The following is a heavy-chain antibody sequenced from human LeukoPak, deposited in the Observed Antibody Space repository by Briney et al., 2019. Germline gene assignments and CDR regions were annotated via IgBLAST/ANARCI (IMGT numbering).Heavy chain of an antibody. Sequence: GGSLRLSCAASGFTFDDYTMHWVRQAPGKGLEWVSLISWDGGSTYYAGSVKGRFTISRDNSKNSLYLQMNSLRTEDTALYYCAKAQAREDYYGSGSYQGIDYRGQGTLVTVSS. J-gene: IGHJ4*02. V-gene: IGHV3-43*01. CDR3: AKAQAREDYYGSGSYQGIDY. CDR2: ISWDGGST. CDR1: GFTFDDYT. D-gene: IGHD3-10*01.